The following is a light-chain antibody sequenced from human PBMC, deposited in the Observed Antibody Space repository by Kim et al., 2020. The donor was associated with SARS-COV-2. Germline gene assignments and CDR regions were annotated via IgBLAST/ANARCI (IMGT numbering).Light chain of an antibody. V-gene: IGKV1-39*01. CDR1: QRIASY. Sequence: GDRVTITCRASQRIASYLHWYQQKPGIAPNLLIYGASSLQSGVPSRFSGSGSGTDFTLTISSLHPEDFATYYCQQTYTSWTFGPGTKVDIK. CDR2: GAS. J-gene: IGKJ1*01. CDR3: QQTYTSWT.